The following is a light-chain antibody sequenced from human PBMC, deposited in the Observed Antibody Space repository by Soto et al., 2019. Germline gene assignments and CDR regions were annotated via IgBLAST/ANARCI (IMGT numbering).Light chain of an antibody. CDR3: QQRSNWPPT. Sequence: EIVMTQSPATLSVSPVERATLSCRASQSVSSKLAWYQQKPGQAPRLLIYDASNRATGIPARFSGSGSGTDFTLTISSLEPEDFAVYYCQQRSNWPPTFGQGTRLEI. CDR2: DAS. J-gene: IGKJ5*01. CDR1: QSVSSK. V-gene: IGKV3-11*01.